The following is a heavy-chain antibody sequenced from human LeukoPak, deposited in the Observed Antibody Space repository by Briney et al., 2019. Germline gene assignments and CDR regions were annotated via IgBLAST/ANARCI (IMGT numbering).Heavy chain of an antibody. V-gene: IGHV3-33*01. J-gene: IGHJ3*02. Sequence: GGSLRLSCAASGFTFSSYGMHWVRQAPGKGLEWVALIWYDGSNKYYADSVKGRFTISRDNSKNTLYLQMNSLRAEDTAVYYCARGDYYDSSGYFPLRAFDIWGQGTMVTVSS. CDR2: IWYDGSNK. CDR1: GFTFSSYG. CDR3: ARGDYYDSSGYFPLRAFDI. D-gene: IGHD3-22*01.